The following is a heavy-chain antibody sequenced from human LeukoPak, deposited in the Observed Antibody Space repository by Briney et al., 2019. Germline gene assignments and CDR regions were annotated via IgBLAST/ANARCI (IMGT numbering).Heavy chain of an antibody. D-gene: IGHD3-10*01. V-gene: IGHV1-18*01. CDR2: ISAYNGNT. CDR3: ARARMVRGVKNWFDP. CDR1: GYTFTSYG. Sequence: ASVKVSCKASGYTFTSYGISSVRQAPGQGLEWMGWISAYNGNTNSAQKLQGRVTMTTYPSTSTAYMELRSLRSDDTALYYCARARMVRGVKNWFDPWGQGTLVTVSS. J-gene: IGHJ5*02.